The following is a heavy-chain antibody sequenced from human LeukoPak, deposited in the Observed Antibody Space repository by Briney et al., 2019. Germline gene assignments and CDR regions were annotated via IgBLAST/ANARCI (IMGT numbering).Heavy chain of an antibody. Sequence: GGSLRLSCAASGFTFSSYAMHWVRQAPGKGLEWVTLMPYDGSNKYYTDSVKGRFTIPRDNSKDTLYLQMSSLRAEDTAVYYCARSTPAYSYGVDYWGQGTLVTVSS. CDR1: GFTFSSYA. V-gene: IGHV3-30-3*01. D-gene: IGHD5-18*01. CDR2: MPYDGSNK. J-gene: IGHJ4*02. CDR3: ARSTPAYSYGVDY.